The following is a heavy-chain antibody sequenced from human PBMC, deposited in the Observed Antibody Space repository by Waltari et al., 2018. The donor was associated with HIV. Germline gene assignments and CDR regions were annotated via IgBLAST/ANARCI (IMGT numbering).Heavy chain of an antibody. Sequence: QGHLVQSGAEMRKPGAPVKVSCEASGYMFTNFGISWVRQAPGQGLEWMGRISNYNGNTNYAQKFWGRVTMTTDPSVSTAYMELRTLKSDDTATYYCAREGTFDIWGQGTMVTVSS. CDR3: AREGTFDI. CDR1: GYMFTNFG. V-gene: IGHV1-18*01. CDR2: ISNYNGNT. J-gene: IGHJ3*02.